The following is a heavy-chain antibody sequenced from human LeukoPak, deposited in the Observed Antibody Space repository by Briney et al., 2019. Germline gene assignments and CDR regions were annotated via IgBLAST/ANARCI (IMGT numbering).Heavy chain of an antibody. CDR1: GGSISTSY. Sequence: SETLSLTCTVSGGSISTSYWSWIRQPPGKGLEWIGYIYYSGISDYNPSLESRLTMSVDTSKSQFSLKLRSVTAADTAVYYCARHYGSGNNGFDIWGQGTKVTVSS. V-gene: IGHV4-59*08. D-gene: IGHD3-10*01. J-gene: IGHJ3*02. CDR2: IYYSGIS. CDR3: ARHYGSGNNGFDI.